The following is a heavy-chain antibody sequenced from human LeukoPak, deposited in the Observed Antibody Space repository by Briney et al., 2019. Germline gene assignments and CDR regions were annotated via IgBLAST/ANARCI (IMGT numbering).Heavy chain of an antibody. J-gene: IGHJ4*02. CDR3: ARDLSGAGNY. D-gene: IGHD1-14*01. CDR1: GFIFSAYN. CDR2: ISANGDST. V-gene: IGHV3-64*01. Sequence: PGGSLRLSCAASGFIFSAYNMNWVRQAPGKGLEYVSAISANGDSTYYANSVKGRFTISRDNSKNTVFLQMGSLRTEDMAVYYCARDLSGAGNYWGQGTLVTVSP.